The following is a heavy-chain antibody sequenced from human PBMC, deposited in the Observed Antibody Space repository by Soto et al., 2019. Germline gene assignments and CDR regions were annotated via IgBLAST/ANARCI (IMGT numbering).Heavy chain of an antibody. CDR3: ARDIVGRGKKYGMDV. CDR2: INRSGST. Sequence: QVQLQQWGAGLLKPSETLSLTCAVYGGPFSGYYWSWIRQYPGKGMEWIGEINRSGSTNYNRSLKSRITISVDPSNNQFSLKLTSVSASDTVVYYCARDIVGRGKKYGMDVWGQGTTVNVSS. V-gene: IGHV4-34*01. J-gene: IGHJ6*01. CDR1: GGPFSGYY. D-gene: IGHD1-26*01.